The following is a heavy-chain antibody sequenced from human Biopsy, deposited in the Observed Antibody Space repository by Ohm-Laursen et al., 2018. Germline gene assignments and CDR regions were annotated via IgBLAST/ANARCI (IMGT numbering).Heavy chain of an antibody. CDR3: ARGPSGTAAGRFAS. D-gene: IGHD6-13*01. CDR1: GFTVYNNY. CDR2: IYSGGDT. V-gene: IGHV3-66*01. J-gene: IGHJ4*02. Sequence: SLRLSCAASGFTVYNNYMTWVRQAPGKGLGWVSLIYSGGDTRYADSVKGRFTISRDSSKNTLYLQMNSLRVEDTAVYYCARGPSGTAAGRFASWGQGTLVTVSS.